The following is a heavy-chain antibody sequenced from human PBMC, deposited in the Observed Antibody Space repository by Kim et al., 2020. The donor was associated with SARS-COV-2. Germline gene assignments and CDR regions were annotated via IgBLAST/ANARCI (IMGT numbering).Heavy chain of an antibody. J-gene: IGHJ6*02. D-gene: IGHD4-17*01. V-gene: IGHV3-74*01. Sequence: GGSLRLSCAASGFTFSSYWMHWVRQAPGKGLVWVSRINSDGSSTSYADSVKGRFTISRDNAKNTLYLQMNSLRAEDTAVYYCVRDRGDPSYYYYYGMDVWGQGTTVTVSS. CDR1: GFTFSSYW. CDR3: VRDRGDPSYYYYYGMDV. CDR2: INSDGSST.